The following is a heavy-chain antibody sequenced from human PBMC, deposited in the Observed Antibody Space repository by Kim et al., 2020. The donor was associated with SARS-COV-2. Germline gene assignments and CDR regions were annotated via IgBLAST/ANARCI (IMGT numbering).Heavy chain of an antibody. D-gene: IGHD6-13*01. CDR1: GFTFSSYW. Sequence: GGSLRLSCAASGFTFSSYWMSWVRQAPGKGLEWVANIKQDGSEKNYVDSVKGRFTISRDNAENLLYLQMNSLRAEDTAVYYFARHSSWYYIGDYWGQGTLVTVSS. CDR3: ARHSSWYYIGDY. CDR2: IKQDGSEK. V-gene: IGHV3-7*03. J-gene: IGHJ4*02.